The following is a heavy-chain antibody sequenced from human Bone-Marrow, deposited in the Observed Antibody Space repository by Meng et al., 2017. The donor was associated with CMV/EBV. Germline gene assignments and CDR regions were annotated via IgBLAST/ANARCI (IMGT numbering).Heavy chain of an antibody. J-gene: IGHJ6*02. Sequence: GEYLKISCAASGITFSSYAMHWVRQAPGKGLEWVAVISYDGSNKYYADSVKGRFTISRDDSKSTAYLQMNSLKTEDTAVYYCTRLGNPAVAGFSYYYGIDVWGQGTTVTVSS. CDR1: GITFSSYA. CDR3: TRLGNPAVAGFSYYYGIDV. D-gene: IGHD6-13*01. CDR2: ISYDGSNK. V-gene: IGHV3-30*04.